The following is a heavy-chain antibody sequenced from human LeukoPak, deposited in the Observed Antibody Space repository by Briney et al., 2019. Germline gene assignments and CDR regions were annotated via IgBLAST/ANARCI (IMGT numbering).Heavy chain of an antibody. D-gene: IGHD5-12*01. CDR2: MNPNNGNT. J-gene: IGHJ5*02. Sequence: GASVKVSCKASGYTFTSYDINWVRQAPGQGLERVGWMNPNNGNTGYAQRFQGRVTMTRSTSISTAYMELSSLRSEDTAVYYCARDSEGGSGWFDPWGQGTLVTVSS. CDR3: ARDSEGGSGWFDP. CDR1: GYTFTSYD. V-gene: IGHV1-8*01.